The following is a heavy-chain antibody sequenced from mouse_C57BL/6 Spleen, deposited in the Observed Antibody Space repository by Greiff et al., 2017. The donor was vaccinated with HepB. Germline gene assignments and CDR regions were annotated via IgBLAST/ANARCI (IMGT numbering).Heavy chain of an antibody. D-gene: IGHD1-1*01. Sequence: EVQLQQSGPELVKPGASVKMSCKASGYTFTDYNMHWVKQSHGKSLEWIGYINPNNGGTSYNQKFKGKATLTVNKSSSTAYMELRSLTSEDSAVYYCARSENYYGLFDYWGQGTTLTVSS. CDR1: GYTFTDYN. CDR2: INPNNGGT. V-gene: IGHV1-22*01. J-gene: IGHJ2*01. CDR3: ARSENYYGLFDY.